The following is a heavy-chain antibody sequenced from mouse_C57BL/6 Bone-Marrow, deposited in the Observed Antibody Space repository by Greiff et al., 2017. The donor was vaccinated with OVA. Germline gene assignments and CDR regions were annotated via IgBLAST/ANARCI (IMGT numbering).Heavy chain of an antibody. CDR2: IYPGDGDT. Sequence: VKLMESGPELVKPGASVKISCKASGYAFSSSWMNWVKQRPGKGLEWIGRIYPGDGDTNYNGKFKGKATLTADKSSSTAYMQLRSLTSEDSAVYFCAREDSSGYNYWGQGTTLTVSS. V-gene: IGHV1-82*01. CDR3: AREDSSGYNY. J-gene: IGHJ2*01. CDR1: GYAFSSSW. D-gene: IGHD3-2*02.